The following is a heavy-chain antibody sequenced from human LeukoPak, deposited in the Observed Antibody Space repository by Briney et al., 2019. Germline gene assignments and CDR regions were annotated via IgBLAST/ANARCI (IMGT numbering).Heavy chain of an antibody. CDR1: GGSFSGYY. CDR3: ARAEELGMGRGSFDI. Sequence: SETLSLTCAVYGGSFSGYYWSWIRQPPGKGLEWIGEINHSGSTNYNPSLKSRVTISVDTSKNQFSLKLSSVTAADTAVYYCARAEELGMGRGSFDIWGQGTMVTVSS. D-gene: IGHD7-27*01. V-gene: IGHV4-34*09. J-gene: IGHJ3*02. CDR2: INHSGST.